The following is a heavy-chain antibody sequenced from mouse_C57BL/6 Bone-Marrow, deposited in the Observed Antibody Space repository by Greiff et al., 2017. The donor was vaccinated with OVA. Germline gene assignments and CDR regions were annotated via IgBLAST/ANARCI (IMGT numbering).Heavy chain of an antibody. Sequence: EVQGVESGGGLVQPGGSLKLSCAASGFTFSDYYMYWVRQTPEKRLEWVAYISNGGGSTYYPDTVKGRFTISRDNAKNTLYLQMSRLKSEDTAMYYCARHGLGGNYFYAMDYWGQGTSVTVSS. CDR3: ARHGLGGNYFYAMDY. V-gene: IGHV5-12*01. J-gene: IGHJ4*01. CDR2: ISNGGGST. CDR1: GFTFSDYY. D-gene: IGHD2-1*01.